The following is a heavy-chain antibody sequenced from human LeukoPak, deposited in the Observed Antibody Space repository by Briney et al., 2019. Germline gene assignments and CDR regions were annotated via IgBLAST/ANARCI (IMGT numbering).Heavy chain of an antibody. CDR3: ATPRIYCGGDCYPDAFDI. Sequence: ASVKVSCKASGGTFSSYAISWVRQAPGQGLEWMGRIIPIFGIANYAQKFQGRVTITADKSTSTAYMELSSLRSEHTAVYYCATPRIYCGGDCYPDAFDIWGQGTMVTVSS. J-gene: IGHJ3*02. V-gene: IGHV1-69*04. CDR1: GGTFSSYA. D-gene: IGHD2-21*02. CDR2: IIPIFGIA.